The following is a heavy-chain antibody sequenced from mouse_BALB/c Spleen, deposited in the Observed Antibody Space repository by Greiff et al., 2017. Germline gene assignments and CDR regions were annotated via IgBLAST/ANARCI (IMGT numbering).Heavy chain of an antibody. CDR3: ARAGNPDYAMDY. J-gene: IGHJ4*01. CDR1: GFTFSSYA. V-gene: IGHV5-6-5*01. CDR2: ISSGGST. Sequence: DVMLVESGGGLVKPGGSLKLSCAASGFTFSSYAMSWVRQTPEKRLEWVASISSGGSTYYPDSVKGRFTISRDNARNILYLQMSSLRSEDTAMYYCARAGNPDYAMDYWGQGTSVTVSS.